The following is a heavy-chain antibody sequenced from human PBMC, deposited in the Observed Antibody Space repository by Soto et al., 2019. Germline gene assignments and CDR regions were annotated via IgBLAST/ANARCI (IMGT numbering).Heavy chain of an antibody. D-gene: IGHD3-22*01. Sequence: SVKVSCKASGGTFSSYAISWVRQAPGQGLEWMGGIIPIFGTANYAQKFQGRVTITADESTSTAYMELSSLRSEDTAVYYCARGILGDYDSSGYYYFDYWGQGTLVTAPQ. CDR2: IIPIFGTA. J-gene: IGHJ4*02. V-gene: IGHV1-69*13. CDR3: ARGILGDYDSSGYYYFDY. CDR1: GGTFSSYA.